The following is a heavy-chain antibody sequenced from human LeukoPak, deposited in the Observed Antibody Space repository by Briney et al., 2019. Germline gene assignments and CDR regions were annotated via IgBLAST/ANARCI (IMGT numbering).Heavy chain of an antibody. Sequence: SETLSLTCAVYGGSFSGYYWNWIRQPPGKGLESIGVINHSGSTNYNPSLKSRVTISVDTSKNQFSLKLSSVTAADTAVYYCARGLLLWFGEPPGFDLWGRGTLVTVSS. V-gene: IGHV4-34*01. CDR3: ARGLLLWFGEPPGFDL. D-gene: IGHD3-10*01. CDR1: GGSFSGYY. CDR2: INHSGST. J-gene: IGHJ2*01.